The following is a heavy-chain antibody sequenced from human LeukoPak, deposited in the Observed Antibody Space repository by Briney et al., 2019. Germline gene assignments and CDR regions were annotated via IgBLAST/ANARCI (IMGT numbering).Heavy chain of an antibody. CDR2: ISSSSTM. D-gene: IGHD3-22*01. J-gene: IGHJ3*02. Sequence: GGPRIFSGASSGFIFSSYSKNGLRPPPGKGLYGVSYISSSSTMYYAASVKGRFSISRDNAQNSLYLQMTSLRAEDTAVYYCVRDHHRRLYDSQARDTFDIWSQGTMVTVSS. CDR1: GFIFSSYS. V-gene: IGHV3-48*01. CDR3: VRDHHRRLYDSQARDTFDI.